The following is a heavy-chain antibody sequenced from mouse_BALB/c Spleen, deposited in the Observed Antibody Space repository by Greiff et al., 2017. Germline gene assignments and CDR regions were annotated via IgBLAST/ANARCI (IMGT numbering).Heavy chain of an antibody. Sequence: EVKLMESGAELVKPGASVKLSCTASGFNIKDTYMHWVKQRPEQGLEWIGRIDPANGNTKYDPKFQGKATITADTSSNTAYLQLSSLTSEDTAVYYCASIGPPRYDAMDYWGQGTSVTVSS. V-gene: IGHV14-3*02. J-gene: IGHJ4*01. CDR3: ASIGPPRYDAMDY. CDR2: IDPANGNT. CDR1: GFNIKDTY.